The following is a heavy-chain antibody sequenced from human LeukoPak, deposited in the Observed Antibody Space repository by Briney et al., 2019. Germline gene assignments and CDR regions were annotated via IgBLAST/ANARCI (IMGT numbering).Heavy chain of an antibody. CDR2: ISSSSSYI. V-gene: IGHV3-21*04. J-gene: IGHJ4*02. Sequence: GGSLRLSCAASGFTVSSNYMSWVRQAPGEGLEWVSSISSSSSYIYYADSVKGRFTISRDNAKNSLYLQMNSLRAEDTAVYYCASTSELGGYWGQGTLVTVSS. CDR3: ASTSELGGY. CDR1: GFTVSSNY. D-gene: IGHD3-10*01.